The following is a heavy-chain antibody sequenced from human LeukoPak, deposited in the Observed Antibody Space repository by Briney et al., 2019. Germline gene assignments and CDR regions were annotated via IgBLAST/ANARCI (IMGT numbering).Heavy chain of an antibody. V-gene: IGHV3-9*01. Sequence: GRSLRLSCATSGFTFDDYAMHWVRQAPGKGLEWVSGISWNGGSIGYEDSAKGRFTISRDSAKNSLYLQMHSLRPEDTALYYCAKDVSQWYSSGQFDYWGQGTLVTVSS. D-gene: IGHD6-19*01. CDR2: ISWNGGSI. CDR3: AKDVSQWYSSGQFDY. J-gene: IGHJ4*02. CDR1: GFTFDDYA.